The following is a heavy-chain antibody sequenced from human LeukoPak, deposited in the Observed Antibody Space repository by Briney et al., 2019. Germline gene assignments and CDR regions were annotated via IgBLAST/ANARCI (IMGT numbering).Heavy chain of an antibody. D-gene: IGHD6-13*01. V-gene: IGHV3-30-3*01. CDR1: GFTFSSYA. CDR3: ARGTHTGQQLVRVYY. CDR2: ISYDGSNK. Sequence: GGSLRLSCAASGFTFSSYAMHWVRQAPGKGLEWVAVISYDGSNKHYTDSVKGRFTISRDNSKNTLYLQMNSLRAEDTAVYYCARGTHTGQQLVRVYYWGQGTLVTVSS. J-gene: IGHJ4*02.